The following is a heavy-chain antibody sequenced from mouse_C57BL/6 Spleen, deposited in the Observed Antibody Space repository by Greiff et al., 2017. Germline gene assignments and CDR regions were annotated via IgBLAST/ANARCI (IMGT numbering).Heavy chain of an antibody. D-gene: IGHD2-5*01. J-gene: IGHJ4*01. V-gene: IGHV14-4*01. Sequence: EVQLQQSGAELVRPGASVKLSCTASGFNIKDDYMHWVKQRPEQGLEWIGWIDPENGDTEYASKFQGKATITADTSSNTAYLQLSSLTSEDTAVYYCTTKGYYSNYRYAMDYWGQGTSVTVSS. CDR1: GFNIKDDY. CDR3: TTKGYYSNYRYAMDY. CDR2: IDPENGDT.